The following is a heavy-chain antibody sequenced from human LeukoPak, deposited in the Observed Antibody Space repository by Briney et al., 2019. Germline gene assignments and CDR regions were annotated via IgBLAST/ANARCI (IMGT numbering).Heavy chain of an antibody. J-gene: IGHJ3*02. D-gene: IGHD3-22*01. CDR2: IYYSGST. Sequence: SETLSLTCTVSGGSISSSSYYWGWIRQPPGKGLEWIGSIYYSGSTYYNPSLKSRVTISVDTSKNQSSLKLSSVTAADTAVYYCARPKGYDSSGSKGAFDIWGQGTMVTVSS. V-gene: IGHV4-39*01. CDR1: GGSISSSSYY. CDR3: ARPKGYDSSGSKGAFDI.